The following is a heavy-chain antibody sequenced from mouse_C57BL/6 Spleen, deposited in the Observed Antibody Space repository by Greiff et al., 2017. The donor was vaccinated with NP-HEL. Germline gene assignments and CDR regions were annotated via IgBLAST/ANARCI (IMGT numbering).Heavy chain of an antibody. D-gene: IGHD1-1*01. J-gene: IGHJ4*01. Sequence: EVMLVESGGGLVQPGGSLKLSCAASGFTFSDYYMYWVRQTPEKRLEWVAYISNGGGSTYYPDTVKGRFTISRDNAKNTLYLQMSRLKSEDTAMYYCARQCTTVVDAMDYWGQGTSVTVSS. CDR1: GFTFSDYY. V-gene: IGHV5-12*01. CDR2: ISNGGGST. CDR3: ARQCTTVVDAMDY.